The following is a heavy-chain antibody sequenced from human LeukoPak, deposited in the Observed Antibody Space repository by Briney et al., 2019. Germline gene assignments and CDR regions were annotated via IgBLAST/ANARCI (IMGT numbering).Heavy chain of an antibody. D-gene: IGHD3-22*01. CDR1: GFTFSSYA. CDR2: ISYDGSNK. J-gene: IGHJ4*02. CDR3: ARAEVYYDSSGYYSYFDY. V-gene: IGHV3-30-3*01. Sequence: PGRSLRLSCAASGFTFSSYAMHWVRQAPGKGLEWVAVISYDGSNKYYADSVKGRFTISRDNSKNTPYLQMNSLRAEDTAVYYCARAEVYYDSSGYYSYFDYWGQGTLVTVSS.